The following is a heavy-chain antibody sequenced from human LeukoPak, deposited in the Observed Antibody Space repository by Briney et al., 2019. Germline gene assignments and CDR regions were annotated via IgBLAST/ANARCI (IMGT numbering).Heavy chain of an antibody. CDR2: IYYSGST. D-gene: IGHD3-16*02. Sequence: SETLSLTCTVSGGSISSSSYYWGWIRQPPGKGLEWIGSIYYSGSTYYNPSLKSRVTISVDTSKNQFSLKLSSVTAADTAVYYCARAPQQREVTFGGVIVYPKGAFDIWGQGTMVTVSS. CDR3: ARAPQQREVTFGGVIVYPKGAFDI. V-gene: IGHV4-39*07. CDR1: GGSISSSSYY. J-gene: IGHJ3*02.